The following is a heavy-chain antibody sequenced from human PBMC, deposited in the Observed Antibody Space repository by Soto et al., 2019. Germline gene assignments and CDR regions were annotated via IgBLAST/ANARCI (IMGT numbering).Heavy chain of an antibody. CDR2: TYFRSKWYN. CDR1: GYSVCSNTAS. V-gene: IGHV6-1*01. CDR3: AKGDNLGPKTGYAFDP. J-gene: IGHJ5*02. D-gene: IGHD5-12*01. Sequence: PXQTLSLPCAISGYSVCSNTASWNLIRQSPSRGLEWLGRTYFRSKWYNDYAVSVKSRIIINPDTSNNQFSLQLNSVTPEDTAVYFCAKGDNLGPKTGYAFDPWGQGIMVTVSS.